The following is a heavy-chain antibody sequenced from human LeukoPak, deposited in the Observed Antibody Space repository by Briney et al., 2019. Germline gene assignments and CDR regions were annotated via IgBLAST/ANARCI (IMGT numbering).Heavy chain of an antibody. CDR3: ARVFRVRGVMYDY. V-gene: IGHV3-13*01. CDR1: GFTFSSYD. Sequence: PGGSLRLSCAASGFTFSSYDMHWVRQATGKGLEWVSALGTAGDTYYPGSVKGRFTISRENAKNSLYLQMNSLRAGDTAVYYCARVFRVRGVMYDYWGQGTLVTVSS. D-gene: IGHD3-10*01. J-gene: IGHJ4*02. CDR2: LGTAGDT.